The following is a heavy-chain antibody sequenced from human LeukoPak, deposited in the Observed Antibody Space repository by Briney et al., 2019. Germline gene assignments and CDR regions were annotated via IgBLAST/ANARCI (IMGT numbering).Heavy chain of an antibody. D-gene: IGHD3-3*01. CDR3: ARDLVDFWSGYNWFDP. Sequence: SETLSLTCTVSGGSISSGGYYWSWIRQHPGKGLEWIGYIYYSGSTYYNPSLKSRVTISVDTSKNQFSLKLSSVTAADTAVYYCARDLVDFWSGYNWFDPWGQGTLVTVSS. CDR2: IYYSGST. J-gene: IGHJ5*02. V-gene: IGHV4-31*02. CDR1: GGSISSGGYY.